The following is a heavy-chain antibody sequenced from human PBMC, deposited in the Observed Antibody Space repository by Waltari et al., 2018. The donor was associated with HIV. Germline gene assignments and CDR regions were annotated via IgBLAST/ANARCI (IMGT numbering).Heavy chain of an antibody. CDR2: INPNSGGT. J-gene: IGHJ4*02. D-gene: IGHD3-3*01. Sequence: QVQLVQSGAELKKPGASVKVSCKASGYTFTGYYMPWVRQAPGQGLEWMGWINPNSGGTNYAQKCQGRVTMTRDTSISTAHMELSRLRSDETAVYYCARDSDFWSGFDYWGQGTLGTVAS. CDR3: ARDSDFWSGFDY. V-gene: IGHV1-2*02. CDR1: GYTFTGYY.